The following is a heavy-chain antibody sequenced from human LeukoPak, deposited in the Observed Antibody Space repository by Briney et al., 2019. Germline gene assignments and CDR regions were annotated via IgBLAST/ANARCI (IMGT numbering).Heavy chain of an antibody. CDR3: ARTKGNYYYMDV. CDR1: GGSINSGDYY. J-gene: IGHJ6*03. D-gene: IGHD2-8*01. V-gene: IGHV4-30-4*08. Sequence: SETLSLTXTVSGGSINSGDYYWSWIRQPPGKGLEWIGYIYYSGSTYYNPSLKSRVTISIDTSKNQFSLKLSSVTAADTAVYYCARTKGNYYYMDVWGKGTTVTVSS. CDR2: IYYSGST.